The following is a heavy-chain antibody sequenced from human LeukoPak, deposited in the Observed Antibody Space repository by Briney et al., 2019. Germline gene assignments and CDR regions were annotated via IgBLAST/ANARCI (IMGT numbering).Heavy chain of an antibody. CDR2: TNSDGTIT. CDR1: GFPFSSYA. CDR3: ARGGHSLDY. D-gene: IGHD6-13*01. J-gene: IGHJ4*02. V-gene: IGHV3-74*01. Sequence: GGSLRLSCAASGFPFSSYAMSWVRQAPGKGLLWVSRTNSDGTITNYADSVRGRFTISRDNARNTLYLQMNSLRVEDTAVYYCARGGHSLDYWGQGTLVTVSS.